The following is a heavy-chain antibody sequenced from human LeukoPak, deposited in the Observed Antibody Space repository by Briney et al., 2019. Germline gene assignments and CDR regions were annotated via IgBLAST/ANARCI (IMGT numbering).Heavy chain of an antibody. J-gene: IGHJ6*02. CDR2: IYYSGST. D-gene: IGHD6-19*01. Sequence: KPSETLSLTCTVSGGSISSSSYYWGWLRQPPGKGLEWIGSIYYSGSTYYNPSLKSRVTISVDTSKNQFSLKLSSVTAADTAVYYCARDLIAVAGNYYYGMDVWGQGTTVTVSS. CDR3: ARDLIAVAGNYYYGMDV. V-gene: IGHV4-39*07. CDR1: GGSISSSSYY.